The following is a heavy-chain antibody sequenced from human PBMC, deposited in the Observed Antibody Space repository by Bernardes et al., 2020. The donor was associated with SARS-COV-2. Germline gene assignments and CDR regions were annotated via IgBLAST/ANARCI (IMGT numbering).Heavy chain of an antibody. D-gene: IGHD3-22*01. CDR3: AKWGSGSHYALYYGMDV. Sequence: GGSLRLSCAASGFTFSSYAMSWVRQAPGKGLEWVSAISGSGGSTYYADSVKGRFTISRDNSKNTLYLQMNSLRAEDTAVYYCAKWGSGSHYALYYGMDVWGQGTTVTVSS. J-gene: IGHJ6*02. CDR2: ISGSGGST. CDR1: GFTFSSYA. V-gene: IGHV3-23*01.